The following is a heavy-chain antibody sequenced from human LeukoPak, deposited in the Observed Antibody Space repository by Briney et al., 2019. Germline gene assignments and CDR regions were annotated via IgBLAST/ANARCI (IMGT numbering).Heavy chain of an antibody. CDR2: IYSSGSA. CDR1: GFTVSSNY. J-gene: IGHJ5*02. CDR3: ARASKS. V-gene: IGHV3-53*01. Sequence: GGSLRLSCAASGFTVSSNYMTWVRQAPGKGLEWASVIYSSGSAYYADSVKGRFTISRDNSKNTVYLQMNSLRAEDTAVYYCARASKSWGQGTLVTVSS.